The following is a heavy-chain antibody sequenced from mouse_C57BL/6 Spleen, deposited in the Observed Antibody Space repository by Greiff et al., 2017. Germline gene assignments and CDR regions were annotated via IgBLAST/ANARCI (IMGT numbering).Heavy chain of an antibody. CDR2: IDPSDSET. D-gene: IGHD1-1*01. V-gene: IGHV1-52*01. CDR3: ARSHYYYGGYAMDY. Sequence: QVQLQQSGAELVRPGSSVKLSCKASGYTFTSYWMHWVKQRPIQGLEWIGNIDPSDSETHYNQKFKDKATLTVDKSSSTAYMQLSSLTSEDSAVYYCARSHYYYGGYAMDYWGQGTSVTVSS. J-gene: IGHJ4*01. CDR1: GYTFTSYW.